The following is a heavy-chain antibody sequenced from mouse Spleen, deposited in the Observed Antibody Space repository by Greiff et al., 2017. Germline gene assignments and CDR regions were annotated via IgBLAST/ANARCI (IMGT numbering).Heavy chain of an antibody. J-gene: IGHJ2*01. CDR1: GYTFTSYW. D-gene: IGHD2-2*01. Sequence: QVQLQQPGAELVKPGASVKLSCKASGYTFTSYWMHWVKQRPGQGLEWIGMIHPNSGSTNYNEKFKSKATLTVDKSSSTAYMQLSSLTSEDSAVYYCARYYGYRGYFDYWGQGTTLTVSS. CDR3: ARYYGYRGYFDY. V-gene: IGHV1-64*01. CDR2: IHPNSGST.